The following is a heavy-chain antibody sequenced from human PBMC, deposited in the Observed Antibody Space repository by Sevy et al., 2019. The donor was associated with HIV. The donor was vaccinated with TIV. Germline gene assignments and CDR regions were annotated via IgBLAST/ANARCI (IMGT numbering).Heavy chain of an antibody. D-gene: IGHD1-26*01. CDR1: GFTFDDYA. Sequence: GGSLRLSCAASGFTFDDYAMHWVRQAPGKGLEWVSGISWNSGSIGYADSVKGRFTISRDNAKNSLYLQMNSLRAEDTALYYCAKGRVSGSYYVSRTCYFDYWGQGTLVTVSS. CDR3: AKGRVSGSYYVSRTCYFDY. J-gene: IGHJ4*02. V-gene: IGHV3-9*01. CDR2: ISWNSGSI.